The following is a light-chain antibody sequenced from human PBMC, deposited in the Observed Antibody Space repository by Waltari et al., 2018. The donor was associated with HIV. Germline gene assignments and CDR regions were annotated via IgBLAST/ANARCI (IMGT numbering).Light chain of an antibody. V-gene: IGKV3-11*01. CDR2: DAS. CDR3: QQRSHWPLT. Sequence: ETVLTQSPARLSLSPGERATLSCRANQSVSDFLAWYRQTPGQPPRLLIYDASTRATGTPARFSSSGSGTDFTLTISSLEPEDFAVYYCQQRSHWPLTFGGGTKVEMK. J-gene: IGKJ4*01. CDR1: QSVSDF.